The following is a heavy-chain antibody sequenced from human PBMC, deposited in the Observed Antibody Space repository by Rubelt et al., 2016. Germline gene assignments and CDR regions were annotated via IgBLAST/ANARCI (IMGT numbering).Heavy chain of an antibody. CDR2: IYWDDDK. CDR1: GFSLSSSGVG. J-gene: IGHJ4*02. V-gene: IGHV2-5*02. Sequence: QITLKESGPTLVKPSQTLTLTCTVSGFSLSSSGVGVGWIRQPPGKALEWLALIYWDDDKRYSPSLENRLTITKDTSTNQVVLTRTNVGPVDTATYYCAHTLGEPTFDSWGQGTLVTVSS. D-gene: IGHD1-14*01. CDR3: AHTLGEPTFDS.